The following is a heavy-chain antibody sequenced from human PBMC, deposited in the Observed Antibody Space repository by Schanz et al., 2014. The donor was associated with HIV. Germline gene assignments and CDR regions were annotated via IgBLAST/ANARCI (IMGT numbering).Heavy chain of an antibody. D-gene: IGHD2-8*01. V-gene: IGHV3-23*01. CDR2: ISGSGGHT. CDR3: ANSGYCLSGICYTRGDGMDV. Sequence: EVQLLESGGRLVQPGGSLRLSCAGSGFTFSSYAMIWVRQAPGKGLEWVSTISGSGGHTYYADSVKGRFTISRDNSKSTLFLQMNSLRAEDTTVYYCANSGYCLSGICYTRGDGMDVWGQGTTVTVSS. J-gene: IGHJ6*02. CDR1: GFTFSSYA.